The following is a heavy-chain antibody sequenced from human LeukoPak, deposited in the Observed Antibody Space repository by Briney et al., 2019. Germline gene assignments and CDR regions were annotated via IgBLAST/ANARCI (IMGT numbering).Heavy chain of an antibody. J-gene: IGHJ4*02. CDR2: IKPDGSDK. D-gene: IGHD1-7*01. V-gene: IGHV3-7*04. CDR3: ARGLGTDEGADY. CDR1: GFTFRNYW. Sequence: PGGSLRLSCTASGFTFRNYWMNWVRQAPGKGLEWVANIKPDGSDKRYVDSVKGRFTISRDNAKTSLFLQMDSLRAEDTAVYYCARGLGTDEGADYWGQGTLVTVSS.